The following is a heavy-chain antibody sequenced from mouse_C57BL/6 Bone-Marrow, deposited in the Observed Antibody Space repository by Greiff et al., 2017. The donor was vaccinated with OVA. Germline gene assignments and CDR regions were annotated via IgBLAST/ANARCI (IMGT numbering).Heavy chain of an antibody. CDR3: ARRTVYYFDY. V-gene: IGHV1-64*01. D-gene: IGHD4-1*01. CDR2: IHPNSGST. J-gene: IGHJ2*01. CDR1: GYTFTSYW. Sequence: QVQLQQPGAELVKPGASVKLSCKASGYTFTSYWMHWVKQRPGQGLEWIGMIHPNSGSTNYKEKFKSKATLTVDKSSSTAYMQLSSLTSEDSAVYYCARRTVYYFDYWGQGTTLTVSS.